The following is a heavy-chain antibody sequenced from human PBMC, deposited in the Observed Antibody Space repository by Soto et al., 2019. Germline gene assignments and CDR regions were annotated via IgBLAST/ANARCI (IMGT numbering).Heavy chain of an antibody. V-gene: IGHV3-23*01. Sequence: GGSLRLSCAASGFTFSAFAMTWVRQAPGKGLEWVSTISEGGGTPFYADSVKGRFTISRDNSKNTLHLQMTTLRAEDTAVYFCAKRNRYYFDSWGQGSLVTVSS. CDR1: GFTFSAFA. CDR2: ISEGGGTP. CDR3: AKRNRYYFDS. J-gene: IGHJ4*02.